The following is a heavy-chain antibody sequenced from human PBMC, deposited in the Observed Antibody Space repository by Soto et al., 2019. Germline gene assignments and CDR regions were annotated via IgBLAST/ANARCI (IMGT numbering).Heavy chain of an antibody. CDR3: AKLGGEVVVVVAATGHYYYMDV. V-gene: IGHV3-23*01. J-gene: IGHJ6*03. CDR2: ISGSGGST. Sequence: GGSLRLSCAASGFTFSSYAMSWVRQAPGKGLEWVSDISGSGGSTYYADSVKGRFTISRDNTKNTLYLQMNSLRAEDTAVYYCAKLGGEVVVVVAATGHYYYMDVWGKGTTVTVSS. CDR1: GFTFSSYA. D-gene: IGHD2-15*01.